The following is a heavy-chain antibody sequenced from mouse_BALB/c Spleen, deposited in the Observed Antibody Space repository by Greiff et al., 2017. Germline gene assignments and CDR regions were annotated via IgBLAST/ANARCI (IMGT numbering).Heavy chain of an antibody. CDR2: IWGGGST. D-gene: IGHD2-4*01. V-gene: IGHV2-6-4*01. J-gene: IGHJ3*01. CDR3: ATSTMITTPCAY. CDR1: GFSLSRYS. Sequence: VQLVESGPGLVAPSQSLSITCTVSGFSLSRYSVHWVRQPPGKGLEWLGMIWGGGSTDYNSALKSRLSISKDNSKSQVFLKMNSLQTDDTAMYYCATSTMITTPCAYWGQGTLVTVSA.